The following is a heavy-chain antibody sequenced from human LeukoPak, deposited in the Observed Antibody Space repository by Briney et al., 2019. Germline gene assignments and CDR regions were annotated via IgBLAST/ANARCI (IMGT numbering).Heavy chain of an antibody. CDR3: AREPAHTYCSGGSCGMDV. D-gene: IGHD2-15*01. J-gene: IGHJ6*02. Sequence: ASVKVSCKASGYTFTGFYIHWVRQAPGQGLEWMGWINPNSGGTKYAQRFQGRVTMTRDTSISTAYMELSRLRSDDTAVYYCAREPAHTYCSGGSCGMDVWGQGTTVTVSS. V-gene: IGHV1-2*02. CDR1: GYTFTGFY. CDR2: INPNSGGT.